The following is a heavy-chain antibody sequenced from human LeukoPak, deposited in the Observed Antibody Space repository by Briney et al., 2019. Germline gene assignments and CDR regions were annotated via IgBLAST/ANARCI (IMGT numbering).Heavy chain of an antibody. D-gene: IGHD2-2*01. CDR1: GFTFSDYY. CDR2: ISSSGSTI. Sequence: GGSLRLSCAASGFTFSDYYMSWIRQAPGKGLEWVSYISSSGSTIYYADSVKGRFTISRDNAKNSLYLQMNSLRAEDTAVYYCARVARVPAAIGRSYYYSYMDVWGKGTTVTVSS. V-gene: IGHV3-11*01. J-gene: IGHJ6*03. CDR3: ARVARVPAAIGRSYYYSYMDV.